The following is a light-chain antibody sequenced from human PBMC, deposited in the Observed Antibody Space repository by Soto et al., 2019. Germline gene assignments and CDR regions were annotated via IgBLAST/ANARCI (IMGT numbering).Light chain of an antibody. V-gene: IGKV3-15*01. Sequence: EIVMTQSPATLSVSPGERATLSCRASQSVSNNLAWYQQXXXXXPRLLIYGTSTRATGIPARFSGSXSGTEFTLTISSLQSEDFAVYYCQQYNNWPPITFGQGTRLEIK. CDR3: QQYNNWPPIT. CDR2: GTS. J-gene: IGKJ5*01. CDR1: QSVSNN.